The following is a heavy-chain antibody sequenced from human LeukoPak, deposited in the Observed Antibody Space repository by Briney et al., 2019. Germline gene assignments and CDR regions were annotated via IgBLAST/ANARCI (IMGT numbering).Heavy chain of an antibody. CDR1: GGSISSGGYS. Sequence: SQTLSLTCAVSGGSISSGGYSWSWIRQPPGKGLEWIGYIYHSGSTYYNPSLKSRVTISVDRSKNQFSLKLSSVTAADTAVYYCARAGPQYCSSTSRYYGEFDPWGQGTLVTVSS. CDR2: IYHSGST. D-gene: IGHD2-2*01. CDR3: ARAGPQYCSSTSRYYGEFDP. J-gene: IGHJ5*02. V-gene: IGHV4-30-2*01.